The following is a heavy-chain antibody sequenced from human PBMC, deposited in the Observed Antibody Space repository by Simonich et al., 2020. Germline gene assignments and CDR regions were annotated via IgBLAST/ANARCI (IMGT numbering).Heavy chain of an antibody. Sequence: GGGVVQPGRSLRLSCAASGFTFSSYGMHWVRQAPGKGLEWVAVIWYDGSNKYYADSVKGRFTISRDNSKNTLYLQMNSLRAEDTAMYYCAKDKEAAARDYFDYWGQGTLVTVSS. J-gene: IGHJ4*02. V-gene: IGHV3-30*18. CDR2: IWYDGSNK. D-gene: IGHD6-13*01. CDR3: AKDKEAAARDYFDY. CDR1: GFTFSSYG.